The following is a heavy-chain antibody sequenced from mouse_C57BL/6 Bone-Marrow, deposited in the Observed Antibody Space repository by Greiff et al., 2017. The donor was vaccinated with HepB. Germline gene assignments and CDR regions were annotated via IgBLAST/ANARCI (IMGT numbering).Heavy chain of an antibody. D-gene: IGHD1-1*01. V-gene: IGHV1-82*01. CDR2: IYPGDGDT. Sequence: QVQLQQSGPELVKPGASVKISCKASGYAFSSSWMNWVKQRPGKGLEWIGRIYPGDGDTNYNGKFKGKATLTADKSSSTAYMQLSSLTSEDSVVYFCATLTTVVACDAMDYWGQGTSVTVSS. CDR1: GYAFSSSW. CDR3: ATLTTVVACDAMDY. J-gene: IGHJ4*01.